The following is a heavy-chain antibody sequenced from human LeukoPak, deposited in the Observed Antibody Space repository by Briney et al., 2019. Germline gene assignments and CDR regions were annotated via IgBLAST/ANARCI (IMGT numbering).Heavy chain of an antibody. V-gene: IGHV3-23*01. Sequence: GGSLRLSCAASGFTFSSYSMNWVRQAPGKGLEWVSAISGSGGSTYYADSVKGRFTISRDNSKNTLYLQMNSLRAEDTAVYYCAKGLDVLRYFDYWGQGTLVTVSS. CDR3: AKGLDVLRYFDY. D-gene: IGHD3-9*01. CDR1: GFTFSSYS. J-gene: IGHJ4*02. CDR2: ISGSGGST.